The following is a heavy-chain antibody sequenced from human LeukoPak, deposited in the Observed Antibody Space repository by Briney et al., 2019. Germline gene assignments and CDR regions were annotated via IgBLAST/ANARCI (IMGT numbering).Heavy chain of an antibody. V-gene: IGHV4-34*01. CDR2: INHSGST. D-gene: IGHD3-9*01. Sequence: PSETLSLTCAVYGGSFSGYYWSWIRQPPGKGLEWIGEINHSGSTNYNPSLKSRVTISVDTSKNQFSLKLSSVTAADTAVYYCARSVPWFLTGYYTRPSFMDVWGQGTTVTVSS. CDR1: GGSFSGYY. J-gene: IGHJ6*02. CDR3: ARSVPWFLTGYYTRPSFMDV.